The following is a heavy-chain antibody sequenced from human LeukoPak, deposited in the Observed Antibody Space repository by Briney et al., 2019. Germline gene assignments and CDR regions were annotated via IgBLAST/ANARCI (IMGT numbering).Heavy chain of an antibody. J-gene: IGHJ4*02. CDR1: GYTFTSYG. V-gene: IGHV1-18*04. CDR2: ISAYNGNT. CDR3: ARDLYDYDILTGYYEFDY. Sequence: ASVKVSCKASGYTFTSYGISWARQAPGQGLEWMGWISAYNGNTNYAQKLRGRVTMTTDTSTSTAYMELRSLRSDDTAVYYCARDLYDYDILTGYYEFDYWGQGTLVTVSS. D-gene: IGHD3-9*01.